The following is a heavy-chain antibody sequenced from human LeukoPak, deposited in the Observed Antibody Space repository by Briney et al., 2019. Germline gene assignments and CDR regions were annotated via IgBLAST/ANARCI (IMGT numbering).Heavy chain of an antibody. CDR3: ARKISGLFDY. D-gene: IGHD3-3*02. Sequence: SETLSLACAVYGGSFSGYYWSWIRQPPGKGLEWIGEINHSGSTNYNPSLKSRVTISVDTSKNQFSLKLSSVTAADTAVYYRARKISGLFDYWGQGTLVTVSS. V-gene: IGHV4-34*01. J-gene: IGHJ4*02. CDR2: INHSGST. CDR1: GGSFSGYY.